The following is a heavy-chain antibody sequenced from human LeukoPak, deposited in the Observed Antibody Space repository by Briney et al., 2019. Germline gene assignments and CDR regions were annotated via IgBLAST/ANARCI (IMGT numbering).Heavy chain of an antibody. Sequence: GGSLRLSCAASGFTFSDYYMSWVRQAPGKGLEWVSVIYSGGSTYYADSVKGRFTISRDNSKNTLYLQMNSLRAEDTAVYYCASQWLAYYYWGQGTLVTVSS. D-gene: IGHD6-19*01. J-gene: IGHJ4*02. CDR1: GFTFSDYY. V-gene: IGHV3-53*01. CDR2: IYSGGST. CDR3: ASQWLAYYY.